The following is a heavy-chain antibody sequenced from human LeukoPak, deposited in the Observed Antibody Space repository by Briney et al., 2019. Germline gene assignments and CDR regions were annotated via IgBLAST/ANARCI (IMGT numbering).Heavy chain of an antibody. V-gene: IGHV3-23*01. D-gene: IGHD4/OR15-4a*01. CDR3: SKYLYVAMIPNPQDY. CDR1: GFTFSDYA. CDR2: ISAIGVST. J-gene: IGHJ4*02. Sequence: GGSLRLSCAASGFTFSDYAMSWVRQAPGKGVEWVSAISAIGVSTSYADSLKGRFTISRDNSKYTLYLQMNSLRAEDTALYYCSKYLYVAMIPNPQDYWGQGTLVTVSS.